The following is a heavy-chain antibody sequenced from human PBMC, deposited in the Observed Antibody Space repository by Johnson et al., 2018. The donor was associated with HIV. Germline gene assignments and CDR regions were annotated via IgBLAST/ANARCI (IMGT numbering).Heavy chain of an antibody. CDR1: GFTVSSNY. J-gene: IGHJ3*02. V-gene: IGHV3-53*01. D-gene: IGHD3-10*01. Sequence: VQLVESGGGLIQPGGSLRLSCAASGFTVSSNYMSWVRQAPGKGLEWVAVINSGGSTYYADSVKGRFTISRDNSKNTLYLQMNSLRAEDTAVYYCARDSFFEELNAFDIWGQGTMVTVSS. CDR2: INSGGST. CDR3: ARDSFFEELNAFDI.